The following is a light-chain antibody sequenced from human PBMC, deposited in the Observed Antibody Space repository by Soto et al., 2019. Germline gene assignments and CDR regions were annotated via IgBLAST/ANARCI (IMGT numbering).Light chain of an antibody. CDR1: QSVSSN. J-gene: IGKJ2*01. CDR2: GAS. V-gene: IGKV3-15*01. Sequence: EIVMTQSPATLSVSPGERATLSCRASQSVSSNLAWYQQKPGQAPRLLIYGASTRATGIPARFSGSGSGTEFTLTITSLQSKAFALYYCQHYNNWPPYTFGQGTKLEIK. CDR3: QHYNNWPPYT.